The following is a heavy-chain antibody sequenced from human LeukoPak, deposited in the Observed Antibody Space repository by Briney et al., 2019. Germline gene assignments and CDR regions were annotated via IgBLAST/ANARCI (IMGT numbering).Heavy chain of an antibody. CDR1: GYTFTSYA. D-gene: IGHD2-15*01. J-gene: IGHJ6*02. Sequence: ASVKVSCKASGYTFTSYAMHWVRQAPGQRLEWMGWINAGNGNTKYSQKFQGRVTITRDTSASTAYMELSSLRSEDTAVYYCARGDQLLPEYYYYYGMDVWGQGTTVTVPS. CDR2: INAGNGNT. CDR3: ARGDQLLPEYYYYYGMDV. V-gene: IGHV1-3*01.